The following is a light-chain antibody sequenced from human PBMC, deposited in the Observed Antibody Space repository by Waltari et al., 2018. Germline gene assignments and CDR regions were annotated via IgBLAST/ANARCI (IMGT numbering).Light chain of an antibody. Sequence: QPSLSQPRSVSGSLGQSVTISCTGANSDFGDFRYVSWYQQYPGKAPKLLISDVTRRPSEIPARVSGSRSGNTASLTISGLQAEDEAAYYCCSYAGSHSYVFGGGTEVTV. CDR1: NSDFGDFRY. V-gene: IGLV2-11*01. J-gene: IGLJ1*01. CDR2: DVT. CDR3: CSYAGSHSYV.